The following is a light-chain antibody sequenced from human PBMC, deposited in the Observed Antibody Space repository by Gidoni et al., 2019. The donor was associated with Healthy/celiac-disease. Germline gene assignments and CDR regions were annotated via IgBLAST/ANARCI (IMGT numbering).Light chain of an antibody. CDR3: MQALQTPWA. CDR2: LGS. CDR1: PSLMHSNGYNY. Sequence: DIVMTQSPLSLPATPGEPASISCRSSPSLMHSNGYNYLDWYLQKPGQSQQLLIYLGSNRAAGVPDRCSGSGSGTDFTLKISRVEADDVGVYYCMQALQTPWAFGQGTRLEIK. V-gene: IGKV2-28*01. J-gene: IGKJ5*01.